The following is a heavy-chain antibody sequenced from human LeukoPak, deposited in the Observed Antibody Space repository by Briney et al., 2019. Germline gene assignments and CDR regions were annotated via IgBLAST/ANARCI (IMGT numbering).Heavy chain of an antibody. CDR3: ATDVIAARIFDH. CDR2: IKHSGSI. CDR1: GGSFSGYY. D-gene: IGHD6-6*01. Sequence: SETLSLTCAVYGGSFSGYYWSWIRQPPGKGLEWIGEIKHSGSINYNPFLKSRVTISVDTSKNQFSLKLSSVTAADTAVYYCATDVIAARIFDHWGQGTLVTVTS. V-gene: IGHV4-34*01. J-gene: IGHJ4*02.